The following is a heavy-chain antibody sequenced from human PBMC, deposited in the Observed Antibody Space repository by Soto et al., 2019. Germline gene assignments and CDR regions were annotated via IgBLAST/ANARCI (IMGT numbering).Heavy chain of an antibody. V-gene: IGHV2-5*02. CDR3: VCRAEAIRGGFYSDS. CDR2: IYWDDDK. D-gene: IGHD3-10*01. J-gene: IGHJ4*02. Sequence: SGPTLVNPTQTLTLTCTFSGFSLSTSGVGVGWIRQPPGKALEWLALIYWDDDKRYSPSLKTRVTITKDTSKNQVVLTMTNMDPADTATYYCVCRAEAIRGGFYSDSWGQGTLVTVSS. CDR1: GFSLSTSGVG.